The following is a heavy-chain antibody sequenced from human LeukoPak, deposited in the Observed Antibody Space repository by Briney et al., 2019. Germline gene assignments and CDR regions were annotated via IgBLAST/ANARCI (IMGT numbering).Heavy chain of an antibody. CDR2: INHSGNT. CDR3: ASRGGYRFRFTDYYYYYMDV. D-gene: IGHD5-12*01. CDR1: GGSFSGYY. Sequence: ATLSLTCAVYGGSFSGYYWSWIRQPPGKGLEWIGEINHSGNTKYNPSLKSRVTISVDTSKNQFSLKLNSVTAADTAVYYCASRGGYRFRFTDYYYYYMDVWGNGTTVTVSS. V-gene: IGHV4-34*01. J-gene: IGHJ6*03.